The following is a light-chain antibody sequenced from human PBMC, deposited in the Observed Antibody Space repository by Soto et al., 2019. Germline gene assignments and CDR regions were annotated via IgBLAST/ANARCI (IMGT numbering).Light chain of an antibody. CDR2: DAS. Sequence: QAVVTQEPSLTVSPGGTVTLTCGSSTGAVTSGHYPYWFQQKPGQAPRTLIYDASKKYSWTPARFSGSLLGGKAALTLSGAQPEDEAEYYCLLSYSGALVVFGGGTQLTVL. CDR1: TGAVTSGHY. CDR3: LLSYSGALVV. V-gene: IGLV7-46*01. J-gene: IGLJ2*01.